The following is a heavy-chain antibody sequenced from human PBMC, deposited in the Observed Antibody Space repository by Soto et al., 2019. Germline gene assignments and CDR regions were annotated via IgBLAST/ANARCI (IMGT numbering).Heavy chain of an antibody. CDR3: ANDGPAAGDNDY. J-gene: IGHJ4*02. CDR2: IIGSGGRT. D-gene: IGHD6-13*01. V-gene: IGHV3-23*01. CDR1: GXTFSSYS. Sequence: GSLRLSCAASGXTFSSYSMGWVRQAPGKGLEWVSCIIGSGGRTYYADSVKGRFTISIDNSKNTLYLQMNSLRAEDTALYYFANDGPAAGDNDYWGQGTLGTVSS.